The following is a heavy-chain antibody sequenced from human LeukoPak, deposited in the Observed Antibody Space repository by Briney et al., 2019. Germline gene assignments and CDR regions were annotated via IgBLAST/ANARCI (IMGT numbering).Heavy chain of an antibody. CDR2: ISPSGSTI. J-gene: IGHJ4*02. D-gene: IGHD6-19*01. CDR1: GFTFSSHN. Sequence: GGSLRLSCAASGFTFSSHNVNWVRQAPGKGLEWISFISPSGSTIYYADSVKGRFTISRDNAKNSLYLQMNSLRAEDTAVYYCATGNKQWVVSYLDYWGQGTLVTVSS. CDR3: ATGNKQWVVSYLDY. V-gene: IGHV3-48*04.